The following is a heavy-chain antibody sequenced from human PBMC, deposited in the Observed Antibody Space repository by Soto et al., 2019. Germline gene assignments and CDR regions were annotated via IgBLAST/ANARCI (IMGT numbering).Heavy chain of an antibody. Sequence: PSETLSLTCTVSGGSISSYYWSWIRQPPGKGLEWIGYIYYSGSTNYNPSLKSRVTISVDTSKNQFSLKLSSVTAADTAVYYCASQMSGYYQHYYYYMDVWGKGTTVTVSS. J-gene: IGHJ6*03. CDR3: ASQMSGYYQHYYYYMDV. CDR1: GGSISSYY. D-gene: IGHD3-3*01. V-gene: IGHV4-59*08. CDR2: IYYSGST.